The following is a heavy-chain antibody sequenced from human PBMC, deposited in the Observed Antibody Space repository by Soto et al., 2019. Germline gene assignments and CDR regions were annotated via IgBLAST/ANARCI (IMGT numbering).Heavy chain of an antibody. CDR2: MYYSGIS. J-gene: IGHJ5*02. CDR3: ARGASGYYPLAWFDP. Sequence: SETLSLTCTVSGGSISSYYWSWIRQPPGKGLEWVGYMYYSGISNYNPSLKSRVTILLDTPKNQFSLKLSSVTAADSAVYYCARGASGYYPLAWFDPWGQGTLATVSS. D-gene: IGHD3-3*01. V-gene: IGHV4-59*01. CDR1: GGSISSYY.